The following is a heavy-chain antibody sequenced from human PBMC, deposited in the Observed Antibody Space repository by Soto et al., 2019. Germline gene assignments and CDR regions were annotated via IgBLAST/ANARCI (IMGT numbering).Heavy chain of an antibody. V-gene: IGHV4-39*01. CDR2: IYYSGST. D-gene: IGHD2-2*01. CDR3: ARHSLGVVVVPAAMAFSWFDP. J-gene: IGHJ5*02. Sequence: SETLSLTCTVSGGSISSSSYYWGWIRQPPGKGLEWIGSIYYSGSTYYNPSLKSRATISVDTSKNQFSLKLSSVTAADTAVYYCARHSLGVVVVPAAMAFSWFDPWGKGPLVTVS. CDR1: GGSISSSSYY.